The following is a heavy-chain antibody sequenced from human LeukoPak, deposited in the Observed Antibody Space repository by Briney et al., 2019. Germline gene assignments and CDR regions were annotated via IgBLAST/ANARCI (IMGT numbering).Heavy chain of an antibody. V-gene: IGHV3-21*01. Sequence: GGSLRLSCAASGFTFSSYSMNWVRQAPGKGLEWVSSISSSSSYIYYADSVKGRFTISRDNAKNSLYLQMNSLRAEDTTVYYCARDLWFVELLVGRKGWFDPWGQGTLVTVSS. J-gene: IGHJ5*02. CDR1: GFTFSSYS. CDR2: ISSSSSYI. CDR3: ARDLWFVELLVGRKGWFDP. D-gene: IGHD3-10*01.